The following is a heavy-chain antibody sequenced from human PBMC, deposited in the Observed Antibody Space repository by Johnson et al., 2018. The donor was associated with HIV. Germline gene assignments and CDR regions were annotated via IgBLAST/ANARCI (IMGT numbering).Heavy chain of an antibody. Sequence: QVHLVESGGGLVKPGGSLRLSCRASGFSFSDFHMSWIRQAPGKGLEWVSDIRSGGANIHYADSVKGRFTISRDNAKNSLYLQMNSLRAEDTAVYYCAREVSTKIVVVREAFDIWGQGTLVTVAS. D-gene: IGHD3-22*01. CDR1: GFSFSDFH. CDR3: AREVSTKIVVVREAFDI. CDR2: IRSGGANI. V-gene: IGHV3-11*04. J-gene: IGHJ3*02.